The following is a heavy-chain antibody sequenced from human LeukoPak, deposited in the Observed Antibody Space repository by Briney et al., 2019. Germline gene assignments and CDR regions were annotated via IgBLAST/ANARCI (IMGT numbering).Heavy chain of an antibody. CDR3: ARYTSDTGWFDP. CDR2: IYYSGST. D-gene: IGHD5-18*01. J-gene: IGHJ5*02. V-gene: IGHV4-39*07. CDR1: GGSISSSSYY. Sequence: SSETLSLTCTVSGGSISSSSYYWGWIRQPPGKGLEWIGSIYYSGSTYYNPSLKSRVTISVDTSKNQFSLKLSSVTAADTAVYYCARYTSDTGWFDPWGQGTLVTVSS.